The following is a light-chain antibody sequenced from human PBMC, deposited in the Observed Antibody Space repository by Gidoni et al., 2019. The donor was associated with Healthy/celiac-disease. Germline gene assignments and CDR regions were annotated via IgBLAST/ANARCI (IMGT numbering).Light chain of an antibody. CDR3: QEYNNWPPLT. V-gene: IGKV3-15*01. CDR2: GAS. J-gene: IGKJ4*01. CDR1: QSVSSN. Sequence: DIVMTHSPATLSVSPGERATLSCRASQSVSSNIDWYQQKPGQAPRLLIYGASTRATGIPGRFSGSGSGTEFTLTISSLQSEDCAVYYCQEYNNWPPLTFGGGTKVEIK.